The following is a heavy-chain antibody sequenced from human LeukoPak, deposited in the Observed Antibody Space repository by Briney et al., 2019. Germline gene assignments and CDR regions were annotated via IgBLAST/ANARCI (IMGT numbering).Heavy chain of an antibody. V-gene: IGHV4-34*01. CDR1: GGSFSGYY. CDR3: ARRGWLRSLDY. J-gene: IGHJ4*02. D-gene: IGHD5-12*01. Sequence: SETLSHTCAVYGGSFSGYYWSWIRQPPGKGLEWIGEINHSGSTNYNPSLKSRVTISVDTSKNQFSLKLSSVTTADTAVYYCARRGWLRSLDYWGQGTLVTVSS. CDR2: INHSGST.